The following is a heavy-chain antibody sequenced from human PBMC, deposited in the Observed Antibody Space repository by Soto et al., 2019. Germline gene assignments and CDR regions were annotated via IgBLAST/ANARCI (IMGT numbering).Heavy chain of an antibody. J-gene: IGHJ5*02. V-gene: IGHV3-30*04. CDR2: ISYDGMNQ. D-gene: IGHD3-22*01. CDR3: ARDTWGRRPYYYDPSDTS. Sequence: QEQLVESGGGVVQPGRSLRLSCAGSGFTFSSYAMHWVRQAPGKGLEWVTLISYDGMNQYYADSVKGRFSVSRENFRNMVYLQMDNLRPEDTAIYYCARDTWGRRPYYYDPSDTSWGQGALVTVSS. CDR1: GFTFSSYA.